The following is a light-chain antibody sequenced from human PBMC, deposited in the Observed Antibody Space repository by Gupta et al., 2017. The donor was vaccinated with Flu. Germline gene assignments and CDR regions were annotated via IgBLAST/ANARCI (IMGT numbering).Light chain of an antibody. Sequence: EIVLTQSPGTLSLSPGERATLSCRASQSVTSSYLAWFQQKPGQAPRLLIYGASNRATGIPDRFSGSGSGTDFTLTIGRLEPEDFALYHCQQDCSSPITFGQGTRLEIK. CDR3: QQDCSSPIT. V-gene: IGKV3-20*01. J-gene: IGKJ5*01. CDR1: QSVTSSY. CDR2: GAS.